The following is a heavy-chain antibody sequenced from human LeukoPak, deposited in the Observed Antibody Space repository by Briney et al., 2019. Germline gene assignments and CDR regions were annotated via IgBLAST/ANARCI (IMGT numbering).Heavy chain of an antibody. CDR1: GGTFSGYY. D-gene: IGHD3-3*01. CDR2: INYSGST. CDR3: VRKWCWSGYPFDY. V-gene: IGHV4-34*01. J-gene: IGHJ4*02. Sequence: TSETLSLTCAFYGGTFSGYYWSWFRQPPWKGLEEIGVINYSGSTNYNPSFKSRVTISVDTSKDQFSLRLSSVTAADTAVYYCVRKWCWSGYPFDYWGQGTLVTVSS.